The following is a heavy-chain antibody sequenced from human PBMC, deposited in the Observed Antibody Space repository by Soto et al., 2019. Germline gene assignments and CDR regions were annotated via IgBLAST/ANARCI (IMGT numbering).Heavy chain of an antibody. CDR3: AHRGAVALFDY. CDR2: IYLDDDK. V-gene: IGHV2-5*02. D-gene: IGHD6-19*01. CDR1: GFSLSTSGLA. Sequence: QITLKESGPTLVKPTQTLTLTCTFSGFSLSTSGLAVGWIRQPPGKALEWLALIYLDDDKRYSPSLQSRLTITTDTSNNQVVLTITNMDPVDTATYYCAHRGAVALFDYWGQGTLVTVSS. J-gene: IGHJ4*02.